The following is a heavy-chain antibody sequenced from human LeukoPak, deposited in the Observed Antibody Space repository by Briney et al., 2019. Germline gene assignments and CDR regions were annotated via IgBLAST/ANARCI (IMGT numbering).Heavy chain of an antibody. J-gene: IGHJ4*02. D-gene: IGHD2-21*02. CDR1: GFTFSPYA. Sequence: GGSLRLSCAASGFTFSPYAMHWVCQAPGKGLEWVAIISYDGSNKYYADSVKGRFTISRDDSKNTLYLQMNSLRAEDTAVYYCARGAQMAVTQPLDYWGQGTLVTVSS. V-gene: IGHV3-30*04. CDR3: ARGAQMAVTQPLDY. CDR2: ISYDGSNK.